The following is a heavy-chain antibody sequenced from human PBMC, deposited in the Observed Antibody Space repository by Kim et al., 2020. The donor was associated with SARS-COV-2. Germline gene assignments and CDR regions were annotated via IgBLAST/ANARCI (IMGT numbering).Heavy chain of an antibody. D-gene: IGHD5-18*01. Sequence: GGSLRLSCAVSGFTFGDYAMHWIRQIPDKGLEWVAGITWDSGGAGYSDFSEGRFFISRDNARNSLFLEMTALTTEDTAFYYCAKGSRPVDKAIVDYWGQGTLVTVSS. CDR3: AKGSRPVDKAIVDY. J-gene: IGHJ4*02. V-gene: IGHV3-9*01. CDR1: GFTFGDYA. CDR2: ITWDSGGA.